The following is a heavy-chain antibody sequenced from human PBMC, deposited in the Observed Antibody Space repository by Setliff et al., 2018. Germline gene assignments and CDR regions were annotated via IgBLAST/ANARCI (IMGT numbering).Heavy chain of an antibody. D-gene: IGHD1-1*01. V-gene: IGHV4-39*01. CDR1: GASISSSRDY. J-gene: IGHJ4*01. CDR2: IYNSGYT. CDR3: ASGLEFDY. Sequence: SETLSLTCTVSGASISSSRDYWGWVRQPPGKGLEWIGSIYNSGYTHYKPSLKSRATISVDTSKSQFSLNLSNVTAADTAVYYCASGLEFDYWGPGSLVTVSS.